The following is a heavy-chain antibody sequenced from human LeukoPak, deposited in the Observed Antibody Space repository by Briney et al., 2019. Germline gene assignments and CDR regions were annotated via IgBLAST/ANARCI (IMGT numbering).Heavy chain of an antibody. CDR1: GFTFKTYW. J-gene: IGHJ3*02. CDR2: SNSDGSST. V-gene: IGHV3-74*01. D-gene: IGHD4-23*01. CDR3: ARDLKGPVNDVFDM. Sequence: PGGSLRLSCAASGFTFKTYWMHWVRQAPGKGLVWVSPSNSDGSSTSYADSVGGRFTISRDNAKNTLYLQMNRLRAEDTAVYYWARDLKGPVNDVFDMWGEETMLTASS.